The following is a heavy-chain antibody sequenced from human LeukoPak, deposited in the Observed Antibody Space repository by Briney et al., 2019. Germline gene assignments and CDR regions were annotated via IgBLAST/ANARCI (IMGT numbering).Heavy chain of an antibody. CDR2: TYYRRSKWYS. CDR1: GDSVSSNNAV. J-gene: IGHJ5*02. D-gene: IGHD3-3*01. Sequence: SQTLSLTCSISGDSVSSNNAVWNWIRQSPSRGLEWLGRTYYRRSKWYSDYAVSVKSRMTINPDTSKNQFSLHLNSVTPDDTAVYYCTSGDFWSGFTPWGQGTLVTVSS. CDR3: TSGDFWSGFTP. V-gene: IGHV6-1*01.